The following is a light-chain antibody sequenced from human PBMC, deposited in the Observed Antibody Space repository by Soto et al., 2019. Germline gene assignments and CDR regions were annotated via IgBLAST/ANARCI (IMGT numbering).Light chain of an antibody. CDR1: QSISSW. Sequence: DIQMTQSPSTLSASVGDRVTITCRASQSISSWLAWYQQKPGKAPKLLIYDASSLESGVPSRFSGSGSGTEFPLTISSLQPDDFATYYCHQYNSYSPYTFGQGTKLEIK. V-gene: IGKV1-5*01. CDR3: HQYNSYSPYT. J-gene: IGKJ2*01. CDR2: DAS.